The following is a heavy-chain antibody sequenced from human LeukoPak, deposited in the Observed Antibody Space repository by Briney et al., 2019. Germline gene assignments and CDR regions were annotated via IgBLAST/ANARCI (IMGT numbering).Heavy chain of an antibody. D-gene: IGHD3-22*01. CDR2: ISAYNGNT. V-gene: IGHV1-18*01. CDR3: ARENPYYDTSYMDV. CDR1: GYTFTSYG. J-gene: IGHJ6*03. Sequence: ASVKVSCKASGYTFTSYGISWVRQAPGQGFEWMGWISAYNGNTNYAQKFQGRVTMTTDTCTSTAYMELRSLRSDDTAVYYCARENPYYDTSYMDVWGKGITVTVSS.